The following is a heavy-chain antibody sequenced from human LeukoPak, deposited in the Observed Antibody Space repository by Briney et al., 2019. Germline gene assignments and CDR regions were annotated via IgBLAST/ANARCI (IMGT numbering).Heavy chain of an antibody. D-gene: IGHD3-22*01. V-gene: IGHV3-48*04. CDR2: ISSSSDTI. CDR3: ARDRDYDSSVY. CDR1: GFTFSSYS. Sequence: GGSLRLSCAASGFTFSSYSMNWVRQAPGKGLEWVSYISSSSDTIYYADSVKGRFTISRDNAKNSLYLQMNSLRAEDTAVYYCARDRDYDSSVYWGQGTLVTVSS. J-gene: IGHJ4*02.